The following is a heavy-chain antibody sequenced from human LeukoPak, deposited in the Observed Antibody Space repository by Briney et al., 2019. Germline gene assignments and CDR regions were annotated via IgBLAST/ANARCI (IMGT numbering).Heavy chain of an antibody. CDR2: INPSGGST. CDR1: VYTFTSYY. D-gene: IGHD3-10*01. CDR3: ARLMVRGVSPCGMDV. Sequence: GASVKVSCKASVYTFTSYYMHWVRQAPGQGLEWMGIINPSGGSTSYAQKFQGRVTMTKDTSTSTVYMELSSLRSEDTAVYYCARLMVRGVSPCGMDVWGQGTTVTVSS. J-gene: IGHJ6*02. V-gene: IGHV1-46*01.